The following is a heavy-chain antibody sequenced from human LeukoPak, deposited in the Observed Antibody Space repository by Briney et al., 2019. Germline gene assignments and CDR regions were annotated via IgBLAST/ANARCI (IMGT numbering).Heavy chain of an antibody. CDR1: GFTFSNYW. D-gene: IGHD7-27*01. CDR3: ARAAGAFHFDY. Sequence: GGSLRLSCAASGFTFSNYWMNWVRQAPGKGLVWVSRINSDGSSPSYADSVKGRFTISRDNAKNTLYLQMNSLRAEDTAVYYCARAAGAFHFDYWGQGTLVTVSS. V-gene: IGHV3-74*01. J-gene: IGHJ4*02. CDR2: INSDGSSP.